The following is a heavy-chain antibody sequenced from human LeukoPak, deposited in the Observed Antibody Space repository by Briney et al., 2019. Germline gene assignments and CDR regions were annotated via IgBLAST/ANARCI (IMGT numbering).Heavy chain of an antibody. CDR1: GFTFSSYA. J-gene: IGHJ6*02. Sequence: GGSLRLSCSASGFTFSSYAMHWVRQAPGKGLEYVSAISSNGGSTYYADSVKGRFTISRDNSKNTLYLQMSSLRAEDTAVYYCVRAYGVYGYYYYGMDVWGQGTTVTVSS. CDR2: ISSNGGST. V-gene: IGHV3-64D*06. D-gene: IGHD4-17*01. CDR3: VRAYGVYGYYYYGMDV.